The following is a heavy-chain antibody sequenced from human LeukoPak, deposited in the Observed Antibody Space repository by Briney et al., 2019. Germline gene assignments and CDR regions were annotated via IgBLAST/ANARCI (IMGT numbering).Heavy chain of an antibody. CDR3: AKDLLEQFNY. CDR2: IRYDGSNK. CDR1: GFTFSSYA. J-gene: IGHJ4*02. D-gene: IGHD1/OR15-1a*01. V-gene: IGHV3-30*02. Sequence: GGSLRLSCAASGFTFSSYAMSWVRQAPGKGLEWVAFIRYDGSNKYYADSVKGRLTISRDNSKNTLYLQMNSLRAEDTAVYYCAKDLLEQFNYWGQGTLVTVSS.